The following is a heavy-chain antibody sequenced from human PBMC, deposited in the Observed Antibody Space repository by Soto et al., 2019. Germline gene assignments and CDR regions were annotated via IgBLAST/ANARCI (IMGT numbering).Heavy chain of an antibody. Sequence: QVHLVQSGAEVKKPGSSVKVSCKAPGGTFSNHAINWVRQAPGQGLEWMGRIIPIFSTTNYAQKFQGRATMPADESSIPAYLELSSLKQDDTAVYYCAREVAADGTFREDVFDIWGQGTLVTVSS. V-gene: IGHV1-69*12. CDR2: IIPIFSTT. CDR1: GGTFSNHA. CDR3: AREVAADGTFREDVFDI. J-gene: IGHJ3*02. D-gene: IGHD6-13*01.